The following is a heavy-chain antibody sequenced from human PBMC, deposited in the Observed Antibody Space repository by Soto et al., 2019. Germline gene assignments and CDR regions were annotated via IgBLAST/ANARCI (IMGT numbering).Heavy chain of an antibody. CDR3: AKDSLVELPNFDY. Sequence: ASVKVSCKASGYTFTGYAMHWVRQAPGQRFEWIGWINAGNGNTKYSQKFQGKVTITRDTSASTAYMELSSLRSEDTAVYYCAKDSLVELPNFDYWGQGTLVTVSS. CDR2: INAGNGNT. CDR1: GYTFTGYA. V-gene: IGHV1-3*01. D-gene: IGHD1-26*01. J-gene: IGHJ4*02.